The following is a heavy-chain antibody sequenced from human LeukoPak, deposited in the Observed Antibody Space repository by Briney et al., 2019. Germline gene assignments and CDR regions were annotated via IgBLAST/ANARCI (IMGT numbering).Heavy chain of an antibody. CDR3: VKSHGAGRYYPLEY. CDR1: GFNFDDYT. J-gene: IGHJ4*02. Sequence: GGSLRLSCAASGFNFDDYTMHWVRQPPGKGLEWVSGISWNSDFIVYGDSVKGRFTISRDNSKNSLYLQMNSPRAEDTALYYCVKSHGAGRYYPLEYWGQGTLLTVSS. V-gene: IGHV3-9*01. CDR2: ISWNSDFI. D-gene: IGHD3-10*01.